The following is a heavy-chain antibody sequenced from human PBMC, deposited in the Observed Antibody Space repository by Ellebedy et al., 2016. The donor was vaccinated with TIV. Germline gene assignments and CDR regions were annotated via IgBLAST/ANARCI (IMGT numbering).Heavy chain of an antibody. J-gene: IGHJ4*02. CDR1: GFAFSSYG. CDR2: ISDSCGRT. Sequence: GESLKISCAGYGFAFSSYGMAWVRQAPGKGLEWVAAISDSCGRTYYADAVKGRFTISRDNSKNTLYLQMNSLRAEDTAVYYCAKDPPIGSYSEYWGQGTLVTVSS. CDR3: AKDPPIGSYSEY. D-gene: IGHD1-26*01. V-gene: IGHV3-23*01.